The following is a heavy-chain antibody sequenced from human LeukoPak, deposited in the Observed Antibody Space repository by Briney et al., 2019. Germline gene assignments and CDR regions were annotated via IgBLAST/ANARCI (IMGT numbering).Heavy chain of an antibody. Sequence: GSLRLSCAASGLTFSSYAMSWVRQAPGKGLEWVSAISGSGGSTYYADSVKGRFTISRDNSKNTLYLQMNSLRAEDTAVYYCAKGVVVVPAANKHSGYFDYWGQGTLVTVSS. CDR3: AKGVVVVPAANKHSGYFDY. CDR1: GLTFSSYA. J-gene: IGHJ4*02. V-gene: IGHV3-23*01. D-gene: IGHD2-2*01. CDR2: ISGSGGST.